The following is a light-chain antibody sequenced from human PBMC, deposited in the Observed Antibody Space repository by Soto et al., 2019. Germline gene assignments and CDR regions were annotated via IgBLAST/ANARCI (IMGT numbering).Light chain of an antibody. CDR1: SRDVGYYNY. V-gene: IGLV2-11*01. CDR3: CPYLGTFPSV. J-gene: IGLJ1*01. Sequence: SAVTQPRSVSGAPGQSVTISCTGTSRDVGYYNYVSWYQQYPGKVPKLMIYDVSQRPSGVPDRFSGSKSGNTASLTISGLQAEDEAYYYCCPYLGTFPSVFGTGPKVAVL. CDR2: DVS.